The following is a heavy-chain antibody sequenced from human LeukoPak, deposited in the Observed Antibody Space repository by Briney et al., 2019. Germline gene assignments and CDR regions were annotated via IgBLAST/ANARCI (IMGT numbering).Heavy chain of an antibody. D-gene: IGHD1-26*01. CDR3: ARGGWELQNWFDP. Sequence: PGGSLRLSCAASGFTFSDYYMSWIRQPPGKGLEWIGYIYYSGSTNYNPSLKSRVTISVDTSQNQFSLKLSSVTAADTAVYYCARGGWELQNWFDPWGQGTLVTVSS. CDR2: IYYSGST. J-gene: IGHJ5*02. CDR1: GFTFSDYY. V-gene: IGHV4-59*01.